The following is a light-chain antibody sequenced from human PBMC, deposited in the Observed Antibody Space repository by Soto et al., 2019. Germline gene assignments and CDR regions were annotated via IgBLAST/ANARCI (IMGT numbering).Light chain of an antibody. Sequence: QSVLAERCSVSGSRGQSITISFTGTSSDIGSYNLVSWYQQHPGKAPKLMIYEGTKRPSGVSNRFSGSKSGNTASLTISGLQAEDEADYYCCAYAGSNTLYVFGTGTKVTVL. V-gene: IGLV2-23*01. J-gene: IGLJ1*01. CDR1: SSDIGSYNL. CDR2: EGT. CDR3: CAYAGSNTLYV.